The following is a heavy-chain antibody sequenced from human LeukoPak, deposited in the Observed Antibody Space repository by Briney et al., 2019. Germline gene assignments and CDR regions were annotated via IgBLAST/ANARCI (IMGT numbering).Heavy chain of an antibody. J-gene: IGHJ4*02. CDR3: AKDCNGGNCYIDY. CDR1: GFPFHTFG. V-gene: IGHV3-23*01. Sequence: GGSLRLSCAASGFPFHTFGMSWVRQAPGKGLEWVSSISAGSDSTDYADSVKGRFTISRDNSKNTLYLQMNSLRAEDTAIYYRAKDCNGGNCYIDYWGQGTLVTVAS. D-gene: IGHD2-15*01. CDR2: ISAGSDST.